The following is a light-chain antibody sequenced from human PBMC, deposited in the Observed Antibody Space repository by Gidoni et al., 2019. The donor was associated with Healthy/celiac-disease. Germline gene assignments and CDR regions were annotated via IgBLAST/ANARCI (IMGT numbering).Light chain of an antibody. Sequence: DIQMTQSPSTLSASVGDRVTITCRASQSISSWLAWYQQKPGKAPKLLIYKASSLESGVPSRFSGSESGTEFTLTISSLQPDDVATYYCQQYNSYRYSFGQGTKLEIK. CDR3: QQYNSYRYS. CDR1: QSISSW. CDR2: KAS. V-gene: IGKV1-5*03. J-gene: IGKJ2*03.